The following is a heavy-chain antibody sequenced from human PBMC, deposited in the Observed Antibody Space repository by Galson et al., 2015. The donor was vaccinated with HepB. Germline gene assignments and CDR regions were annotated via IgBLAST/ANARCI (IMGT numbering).Heavy chain of an antibody. V-gene: IGHV3-48*02. D-gene: IGHD2-15*01. CDR2: ISRSSSTI. J-gene: IGHJ5*02. CDR3: ARAGYCSGGSCYSYNWFDP. Sequence: SLRLSCAASGFTFSSYAMSWVRQAPGKGLEWVSAISRSSSTIHYADSVKGRFTISRDNAKNSLYLQMNNLRDEDTAVYYCARAGYCSGGSCYSYNWFDPWGQGTLVTVSS. CDR1: GFTFSSYA.